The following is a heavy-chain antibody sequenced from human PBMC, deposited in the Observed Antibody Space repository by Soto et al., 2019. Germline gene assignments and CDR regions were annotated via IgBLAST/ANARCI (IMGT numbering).Heavy chain of an antibody. J-gene: IGHJ6*02. CDR3: ARATGEHRFLLPCYYYYGMDV. D-gene: IGHD3-3*01. Sequence: GGSLRLYCAASGFTFSSYWMHWVRQAPGEGLLWVSRINREGTVATYADSVRGRFTISRDNAKNSLYLQMNSLRAEDTAVYYCARATGEHRFLLPCYYYYGMDVWGQGTTVTVSS. CDR2: INREGTVA. CDR1: GFTFSSYW. V-gene: IGHV3-74*01.